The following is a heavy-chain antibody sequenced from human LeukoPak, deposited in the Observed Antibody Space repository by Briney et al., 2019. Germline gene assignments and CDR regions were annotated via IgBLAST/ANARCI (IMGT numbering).Heavy chain of an antibody. CDR3: ARFSRSSKGAFDM. CDR1: GGSFIGYY. J-gene: IGHJ3*02. D-gene: IGHD3-16*01. V-gene: IGHV4-34*01. CDR2: IYYDGAT. Sequence: SETLSLTCAVYGGSFIGYYWSWIRQPPGKGLEWIANIYYDGATSYNPSLKSRVTISVDTSKNDFSVKLTSVTAADTAMYYCARFSRSSKGAFDMWGQGTLLTVSS.